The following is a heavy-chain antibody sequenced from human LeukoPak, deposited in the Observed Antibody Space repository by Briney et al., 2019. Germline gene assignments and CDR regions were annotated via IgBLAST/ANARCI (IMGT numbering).Heavy chain of an antibody. D-gene: IGHD3-16*01. CDR1: GFTFSSYG. V-gene: IGHV3-33*01. Sequence: GRSLRLSCAASGFTFSSYGMHWVRQAPGKGLEWVAVIWYDGSNKYYADSVKGRFAISRDNSKNTLYLQMNSLRAEDTAVYYCAAWGRDPLDYWGQRTLVTVSS. CDR2: IWYDGSNK. CDR3: AAWGRDPLDY. J-gene: IGHJ4*02.